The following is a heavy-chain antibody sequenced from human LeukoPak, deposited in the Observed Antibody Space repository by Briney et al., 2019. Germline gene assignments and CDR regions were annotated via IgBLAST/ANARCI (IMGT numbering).Heavy chain of an antibody. CDR1: GYTFTSYG. Sequence: GASVKVSCKASGYTFTSYGISWVRQAPGQGLEWMGWISAYNGNTNYAQKLQGRVTMTTDTSTSTAYMELRSLRSDDTAVYYCARDMGVAGIYYYYYGMDVWGQGTTVTVSS. CDR3: ARDMGVAGIYYYYYGMDV. J-gene: IGHJ6*02. V-gene: IGHV1-18*01. CDR2: ISAYNGNT. D-gene: IGHD6-19*01.